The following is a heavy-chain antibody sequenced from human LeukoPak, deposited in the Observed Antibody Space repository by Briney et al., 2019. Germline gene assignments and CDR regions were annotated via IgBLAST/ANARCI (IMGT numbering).Heavy chain of an antibody. CDR3: ATFPSGTTDEYNWFDP. CDR2: IIPIFGTA. V-gene: IGHV1-69*13. D-gene: IGHD4-17*01. CDR1: GGTFSSYA. J-gene: IGHJ5*02. Sequence: ASVKVSCKASGGTFSSYAISWVRQAPGQGLEWMGGIIPIFGTANYAQKFQGRVTITADESTSTAYMELSSLRSEDTAVYYCATFPSGTTDEYNWFDPWGQGTLVTVSS.